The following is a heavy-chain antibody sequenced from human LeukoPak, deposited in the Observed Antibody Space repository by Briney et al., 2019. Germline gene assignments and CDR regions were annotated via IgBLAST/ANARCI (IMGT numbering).Heavy chain of an antibody. CDR3: ARVWRGDAFDI. CDR2: IYNSGNT. J-gene: IGHJ3*02. V-gene: IGHV4-31*03. D-gene: IGHD2-21*01. Sequence: SQTLSLTCTVSGGSISSGGYYWSWIRQHPGKGLEWIGYIYNSGNTYYNPSLKSRVTISVDTSKNQFALKLSSVTAADTAVYYCARVWRGDAFDIWGQGTMVTVSS. CDR1: GGSISSGGYY.